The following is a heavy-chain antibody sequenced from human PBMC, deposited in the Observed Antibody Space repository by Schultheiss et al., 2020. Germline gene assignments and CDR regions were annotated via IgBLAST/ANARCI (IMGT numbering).Heavy chain of an antibody. CDR1: GFTFSSYA. J-gene: IGHJ4*02. Sequence: GGSLRLSCAASGFTFSSYAMSWVRQAPGKGLEWVSAISGSGGSTYYADSVKGRFTISRDNSKNTLYLQMNSLRAEDTAVYYCAKRRRNDYGDYDDYFDYWGEGTLVNVSS. CDR2: ISGSGGST. D-gene: IGHD4-17*01. CDR3: AKRRRNDYGDYDDYFDY. V-gene: IGHV3-23*01.